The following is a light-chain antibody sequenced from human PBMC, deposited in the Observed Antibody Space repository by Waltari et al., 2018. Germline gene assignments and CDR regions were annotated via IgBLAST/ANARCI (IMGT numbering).Light chain of an antibody. CDR2: DVT. CDR3: ASSTNLNTVV. V-gene: IGLV2-14*03. CDR1: YSDIGSSNW. J-gene: IGLJ3*02. Sequence: QSALAQPASVSGSPGQSVTISCFGSYSDIGSSNWVSWYRQDPDRAPKLLIFDVTKRPSGVSTRFSGSKSGNTASLTISGLQTDDTSDYYCASSTNLNTVVFGGGTHLTV.